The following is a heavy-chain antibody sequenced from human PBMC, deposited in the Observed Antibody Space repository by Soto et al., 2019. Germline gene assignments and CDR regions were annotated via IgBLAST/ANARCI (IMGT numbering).Heavy chain of an antibody. D-gene: IGHD2-15*01. CDR1: GYTFTSYY. J-gene: IGHJ6*02. V-gene: IGHV1-46*01. CDR2: INPSGGST. Sequence: ASVKVSCKASGYTFTSYYMHWVRQAPGQGLEWMGIINPSGGSTSYAQKFQGRVTMTRDTSTSTVYVELSSLRSEDTAVYYCARDVVVAATHYYYGMDVWGQGTTVTVSS. CDR3: ARDVVVAATHYYYGMDV.